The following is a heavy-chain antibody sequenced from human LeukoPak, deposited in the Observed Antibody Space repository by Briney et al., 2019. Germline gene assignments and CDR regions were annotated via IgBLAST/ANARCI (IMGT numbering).Heavy chain of an antibody. J-gene: IGHJ4*02. D-gene: IGHD3-22*01. V-gene: IGHV4-34*01. Sequence: SETLSLTCAVYGGSVTNYYWTWIRQPPGKGLEWIGVINYSETTNYNPPFESRVTMSVDASKRQLSLKMSSVTAADTAVYYCARRKRMTMIVVGMGPLDYWGQGILVTVSS. CDR3: ARRKRMTMIVVGMGPLDY. CDR2: INYSETT. CDR1: GGSVTNYY.